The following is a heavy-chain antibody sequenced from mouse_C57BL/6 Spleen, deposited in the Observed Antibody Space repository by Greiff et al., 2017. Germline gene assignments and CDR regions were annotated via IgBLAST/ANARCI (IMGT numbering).Heavy chain of an antibody. CDR3: ARGGDGSYYAMDY. V-gene: IGHV1-81*01. Sequence: VKLMESGAELARPGASVKLSCKASGYTFTSYCIRWVKQRTGQGLEWIGEIYPSSGNTYYNEKFKGKATLTADKSSSTAYMELRSLTSEDSAVYFCARGGDGSYYAMDYWGQGTSVTVAS. CDR1: GYTFTSYC. J-gene: IGHJ4*01. D-gene: IGHD2-3*01. CDR2: IYPSSGNT.